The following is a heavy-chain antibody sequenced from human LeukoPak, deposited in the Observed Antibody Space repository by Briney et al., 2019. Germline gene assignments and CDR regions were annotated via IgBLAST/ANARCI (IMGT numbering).Heavy chain of an antibody. CDR1: GFTFSSYA. CDR2: IKGDGSEK. D-gene: IGHD3-10*01. J-gene: IGHJ6*02. Sequence: GGSLRLSCAASGFTFSSYAMSWVRQAPGKGLEWVASIKGDGSEKQFVDSVKGRFTTSRDNAKNSLYLQMNSLRAEDTAVYYCVRAGAPYGMDVWGQGTTVTVSS. CDR3: VRAGAPYGMDV. V-gene: IGHV3-7*01.